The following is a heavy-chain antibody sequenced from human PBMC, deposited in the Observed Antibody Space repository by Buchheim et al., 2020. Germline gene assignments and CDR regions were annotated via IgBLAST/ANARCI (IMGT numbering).Heavy chain of an antibody. CDR2: INHSGST. Sequence: QVQLQQWGAGLLKPSETLSLTCTVYGGSFTGNYWYWIRQPPGKGLEWIGEINHSGSTNYNPSLKSRVTISVDTSKNQFSLKLSSVTAADTAVYYCARRGGLILGYYYGMDVWGQGTT. V-gene: IGHV4-34*01. CDR1: GGSFTGNY. D-gene: IGHD2-8*01. J-gene: IGHJ6*02. CDR3: ARRGGLILGYYYGMDV.